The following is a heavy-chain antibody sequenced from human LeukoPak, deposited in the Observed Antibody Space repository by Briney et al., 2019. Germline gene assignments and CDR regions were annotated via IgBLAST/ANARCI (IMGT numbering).Heavy chain of an antibody. CDR3: QFSTSTVDY. J-gene: IGHJ4*02. Sequence: GGSLRLSCAASGFTFSSYAMHWVRQAPGKGLEWVAVIWYDGSNKYYADSVKGRLTISRDNSKNTLYLQMNSLRAEDTAVYYCQFSTSTVDYWGQGTLVTVSS. CDR1: GFTFSSYA. V-gene: IGHV3-33*08. CDR2: IWYDGSNK. D-gene: IGHD2-2*01.